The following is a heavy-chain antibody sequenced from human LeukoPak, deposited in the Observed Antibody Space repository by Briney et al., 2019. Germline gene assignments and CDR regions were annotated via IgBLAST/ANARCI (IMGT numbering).Heavy chain of an antibody. Sequence: KTGGSLRLSCAASGFTFSDYYMSRIRQAPGKGLEWVSYISSSGSTIYYADSVKGRFTISRDNAKNSLYLQMNSLRAEDTAVYYCARGPLWFGELFIGLDAFDIWGQGTMVTVSS. CDR2: ISSSGSTI. D-gene: IGHD3-10*01. CDR3: ARGPLWFGELFIGLDAFDI. V-gene: IGHV3-11*04. J-gene: IGHJ3*02. CDR1: GFTFSDYY.